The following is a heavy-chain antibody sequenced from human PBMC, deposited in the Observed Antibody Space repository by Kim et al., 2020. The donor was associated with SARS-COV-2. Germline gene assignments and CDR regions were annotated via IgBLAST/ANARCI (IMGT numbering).Heavy chain of an antibody. D-gene: IGHD3-22*01. Sequence: YYADSVKGRFTISRDNSKNTLYLQMSSLRAEDTAVYYCVKEGDYYDRALAWGQGTLVTVSS. J-gene: IGHJ5*02. CDR3: VKEGDYYDRALA. V-gene: IGHV3-64D*09.